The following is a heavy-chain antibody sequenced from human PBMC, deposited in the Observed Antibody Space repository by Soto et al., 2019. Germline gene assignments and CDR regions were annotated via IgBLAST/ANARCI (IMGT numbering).Heavy chain of an antibody. V-gene: IGHV1-18*01. D-gene: IGHD5-12*01. J-gene: IGHJ6*02. Sequence: ASVKVSCKASGYTFTRSGISWVRQAPGQGLEWMGWISTYNGDTNYAQTFQGRVTMATDTSTSTVHMEVRSLRSDDTAVYYCAREGVAPYYYYGMDVWGQGTPVTVSS. CDR3: AREGVAPYYYYGMDV. CDR2: ISTYNGDT. CDR1: GYTFTRSG.